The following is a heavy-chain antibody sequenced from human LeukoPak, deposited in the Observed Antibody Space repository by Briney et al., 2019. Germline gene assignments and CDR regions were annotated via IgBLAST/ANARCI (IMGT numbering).Heavy chain of an antibody. Sequence: ASVKVSCKASGYTFTGYYMHWVRQAPGQGLEWMGWINPNSGGTNYAQKFQGRVTMTRDTSIGTAYMELSTLRSDDTAVYYCARTTVVTRTVDYWGQGTLVTVSS. CDR2: INPNSGGT. CDR3: ARTTVVTRTVDY. J-gene: IGHJ4*02. D-gene: IGHD4-23*01. CDR1: GYTFTGYY. V-gene: IGHV1-2*02.